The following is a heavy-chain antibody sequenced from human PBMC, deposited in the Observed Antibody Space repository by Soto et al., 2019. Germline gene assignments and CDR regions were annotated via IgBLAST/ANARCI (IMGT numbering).Heavy chain of an antibody. CDR1: GGTFSSYT. CDR3: AMSDDVINLEGPISFY. Sequence: QVQLVQSGAEVKKPGSSVKVSCKASGGTFSSYTFIWVRQAPGQGLEWMGRIIPIIGKATSAQNFQGRVTITADKSTSTANLELSSLRSEDTALYYCAMSDDVINLEGPISFYWGQGTLVTVSS. V-gene: IGHV1-69*02. J-gene: IGHJ4*02. CDR2: IIPIIGKA. D-gene: IGHD3-16*01.